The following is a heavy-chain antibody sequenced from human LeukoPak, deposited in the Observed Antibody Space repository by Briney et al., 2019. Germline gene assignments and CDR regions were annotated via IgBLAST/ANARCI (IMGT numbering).Heavy chain of an antibody. D-gene: IGHD2-2*01. CDR3: TTVSSSALAYYFDY. CDR1: GFTFSNAW. CDR2: IKSKTDGGTT. V-gene: IGHV3-15*01. Sequence: GGSLRLSCAASGFTFSNAWMSWVRQAPGKGLEWVGRIKSKTDGGTTDYAAPVKGRFTISRDDSKNTLYLQLNSLKTEDTAVYYCTTVSSSALAYYFDYWGQGTLVTVSS. J-gene: IGHJ4*02.